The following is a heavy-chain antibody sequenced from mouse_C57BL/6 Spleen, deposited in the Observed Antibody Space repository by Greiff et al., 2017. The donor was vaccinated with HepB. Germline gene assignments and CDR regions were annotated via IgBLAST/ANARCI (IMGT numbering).Heavy chain of an antibody. Sequence: QVQLQQPGAELVRPGTSVKLSCKASGYTFTSYWMHWVKQRPGQGLEWIGVIDPSDSYTNYNQKFKAKATLTVDTSSSTANMQLSSLTSEDSAVYYCAKGYYVDYYAMDYWGQGTSVTVSS. CDR3: AKGYYVDYYAMDY. J-gene: IGHJ4*01. CDR1: GYTFTSYW. D-gene: IGHD2-3*01. CDR2: IDPSDSYT. V-gene: IGHV1-59*01.